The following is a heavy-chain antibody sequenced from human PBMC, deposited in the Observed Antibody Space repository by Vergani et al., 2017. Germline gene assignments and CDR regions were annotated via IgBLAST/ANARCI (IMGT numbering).Heavy chain of an antibody. D-gene: IGHD3-22*01. Sequence: QLQLQESGPGLVKPSETLSLTCTVSGGSISSSSYYWGWIRQPPGKGLEWIGSIYYSGSTYYNPSLKSRVTISVDTSKNQFSLKLSFVTAADTAVYYCARDGYYYDSSGYYFDYWGQGTLVTVSS. V-gene: IGHV4-39*02. CDR2: IYYSGST. J-gene: IGHJ4*02. CDR3: ARDGYYYDSSGYYFDY. CDR1: GGSISSSSYY.